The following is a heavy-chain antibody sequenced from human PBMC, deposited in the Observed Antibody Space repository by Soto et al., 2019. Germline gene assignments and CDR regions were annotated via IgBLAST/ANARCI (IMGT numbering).Heavy chain of an antibody. CDR1: GGSISRGVYY. CDR2: IYYSGST. V-gene: IGHV4-31*03. CDR3: ARDYYYGSGSPLVYYYYGMDV. J-gene: IGHJ6*02. Sequence: PSETLSLTCTVSGGSISRGVYYWSWIRQHPGKGLEWIGYIYYSGSTYYNPSLKSRVTISVDTSKNQFSLKLSSVTAADTAVYYCARDYYYGSGSPLVYYYYGMDVWGQGTTVTVSS. D-gene: IGHD3-10*01.